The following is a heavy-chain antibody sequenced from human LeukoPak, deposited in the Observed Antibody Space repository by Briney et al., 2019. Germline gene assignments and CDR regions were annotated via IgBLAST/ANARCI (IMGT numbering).Heavy chain of an antibody. V-gene: IGHV3-7*01. J-gene: IGHJ4*02. D-gene: IGHD3-22*01. CDR2: IKQDGSEK. CDR3: ARDYYDSSGYNN. Sequence: GGSLRLSCAGSGFTFSSYWMSWVRQAPGKGLEWVANIKQDGSEKYYVDSVKGRFTISRDNAKNSLYLQMNSLRAEDTAVYYGARDYYDSSGYNNWGQGTLVTVSS. CDR1: GFTFSSYW.